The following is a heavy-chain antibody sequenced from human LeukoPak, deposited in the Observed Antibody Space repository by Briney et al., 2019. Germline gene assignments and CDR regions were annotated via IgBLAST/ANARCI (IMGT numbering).Heavy chain of an antibody. V-gene: IGHV3-23*01. Sequence: PGGSLRLSCAASGFTFSSYAMSWVRQAPGKGLEWVSAISGSGGSTYYADSVKGRFTISRDNSKNTLYLQMNSLRAEDTAVYYCAKAQYQLLFVSLRGYYFDYWGQGTLVTVSS. J-gene: IGHJ4*02. CDR1: GFTFSSYA. CDR2: ISGSGGST. D-gene: IGHD2-2*01. CDR3: AKAQYQLLFVSLRGYYFDY.